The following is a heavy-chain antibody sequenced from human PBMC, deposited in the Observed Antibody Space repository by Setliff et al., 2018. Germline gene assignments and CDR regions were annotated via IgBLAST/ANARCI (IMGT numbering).Heavy chain of an antibody. D-gene: IGHD3-9*01. V-gene: IGHV4-34*01. J-gene: IGHJ6*04. Sequence: SETLSLTCAVYGGSFSDYYWSWFRQSPGKGLEWIGESKYRGNTNYNAPLKSRVTISADTSKNQLFLKLSSVTAADTAVYYCARHALSFDSAWDVWGKGTTVTVSS. CDR3: ARHALSFDSAWDV. CDR2: SKYRGNT. CDR1: GGSFSDYY.